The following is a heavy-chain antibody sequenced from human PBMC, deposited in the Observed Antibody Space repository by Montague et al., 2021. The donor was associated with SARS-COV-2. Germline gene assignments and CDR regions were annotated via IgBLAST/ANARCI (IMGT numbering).Heavy chain of an antibody. Sequence: TLSLICAVSGGSVSSGGYSWFWIREPPGKGLEWIGHIHHSGNTYYNPSLKSRATISGDRPKNQFSLRVTSVSAADTAVYSCASYRDYGDYYWGQGILVTVSS. D-gene: IGHD4-17*01. J-gene: IGHJ4*02. V-gene: IGHV4-30-2*01. CDR3: ASYRDYGDYY. CDR2: IHHSGNT. CDR1: GGSVSSGGYS.